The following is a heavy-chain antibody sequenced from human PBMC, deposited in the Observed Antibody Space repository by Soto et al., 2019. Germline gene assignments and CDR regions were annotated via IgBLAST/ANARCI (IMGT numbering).Heavy chain of an antibody. V-gene: IGHV4-34*01. CDR1: GGSFRGYY. CDR2: INHSGSR. CDR3: ARGRGFMSRNALDL. J-gene: IGHJ3*01. Sequence: QVQLQRWGAGLLRPSETLSLTCAVYGGSFRGYYWTWLRQSPGRGLEWIGEINHSGSRNSNPSLKSRLTISLDTSKTQFSMNLTSVTAADAAVYYCARGRGFMSRNALDLWGQGTRVIVSS.